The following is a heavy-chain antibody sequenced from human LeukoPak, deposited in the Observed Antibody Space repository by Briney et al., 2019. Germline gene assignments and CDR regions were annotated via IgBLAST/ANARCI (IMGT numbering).Heavy chain of an antibody. CDR1: GFTVSNNY. Sequence: GGSLRLSCAVSGFTVSNNYMSWVRPAPGKGMEWVSIIYRSGSTKYADSVKGRFTISRDNTKTTLHLQMDSLRAEDAAVYYCARRGYGDYAPFDYWGQGTLVTVST. CDR2: IYRSGST. J-gene: IGHJ4*02. CDR3: ARRGYGDYAPFDY. D-gene: IGHD4-17*01. V-gene: IGHV3-66*04.